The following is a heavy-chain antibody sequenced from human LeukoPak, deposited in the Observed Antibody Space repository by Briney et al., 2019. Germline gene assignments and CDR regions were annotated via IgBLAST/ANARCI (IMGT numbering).Heavy chain of an antibody. CDR2: VYHSGST. Sequence: PSETLSLTCIVSGYSISSGYYWDWIRQPPGKGLEWIGSVYHSGSTYYNPSLKSRVTISVDTSKNQFSLKLSSVTAADTAVYYCARSHSSSWYDYYYGMDVWGQGTTVTVSS. J-gene: IGHJ6*02. CDR3: ARSHSSSWYDYYYGMDV. V-gene: IGHV4-38-2*02. D-gene: IGHD6-13*01. CDR1: GYSISSGYY.